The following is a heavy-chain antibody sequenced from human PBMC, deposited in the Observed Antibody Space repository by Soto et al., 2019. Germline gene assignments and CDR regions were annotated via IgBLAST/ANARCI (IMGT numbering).Heavy chain of an antibody. CDR3: ARDITGTTRGVDY. J-gene: IGHJ4*02. V-gene: IGHV1-2*02. CDR1: GYTFTGYY. Sequence: QVQMVQSGAEVKKPGASVKVSCKASGYTFTGYYMHWVRQAPGQGLEWMGWINPNSGGTNYAQKFQGSVTMTRDTSISTAYMELSRLRSNDTAVYYCARDITGTTRGVDYWGQGTLVTVSS. CDR2: INPNSGGT. D-gene: IGHD1-20*01.